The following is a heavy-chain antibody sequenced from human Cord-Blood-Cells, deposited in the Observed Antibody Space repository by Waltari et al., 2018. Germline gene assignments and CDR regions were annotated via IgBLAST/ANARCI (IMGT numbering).Heavy chain of an antibody. CDR1: GYTFTGYY. D-gene: IGHD6-13*01. J-gene: IGHJ4*02. CDR2: SNPNSGGT. CDR3: ARGRGGYSSSWYIDY. Sequence: QVQLVQSGAEVKKPGASVKVSCKASGYTFTGYYMHWVRQAPGQGLEWMGWSNPNSGGTNYAQKFQGRVTMTRDTSISTAYMELSRLRSDDTAVYYCARGRGGYSSSWYIDYWGQGTLVTVSS. V-gene: IGHV1-2*02.